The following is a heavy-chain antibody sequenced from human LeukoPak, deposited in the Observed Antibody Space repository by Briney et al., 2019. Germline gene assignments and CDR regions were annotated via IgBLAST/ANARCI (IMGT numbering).Heavy chain of an antibody. CDR2: IYYSGST. CDR1: GGSISSSSYY. J-gene: IGHJ5*02. Sequence: SETLSLTCTVSGGSISSSSYYWGWIRQPPGKGLEWIANIYYSGSTYLNPSLKSRVTISIDPSKNQFSLKLTPVTAADTAVYYCARLVPPGWFDPWGQGTLVTVSS. V-gene: IGHV4-39*01. D-gene: IGHD6-6*01. CDR3: ARLVPPGWFDP.